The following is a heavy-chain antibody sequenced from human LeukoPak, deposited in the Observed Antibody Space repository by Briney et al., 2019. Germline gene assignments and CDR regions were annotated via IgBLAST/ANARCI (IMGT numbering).Heavy chain of an antibody. CDR1: GYTFTGHY. V-gene: IGHV1-2*02. CDR3: ARDRLRLGYERTNWFDP. D-gene: IGHD2-15*01. J-gene: IGHJ5*02. Sequence: GASVKVSCKASGYTFTGHYMHWVRQAPGQGLEWMGWINPNSGGTIYAQNFQGRVTMTRDTSISTAYMELSSLRSDDTAVYYCARDRLRLGYERTNWFDPWGQGTLVTVSS. CDR2: INPNSGGT.